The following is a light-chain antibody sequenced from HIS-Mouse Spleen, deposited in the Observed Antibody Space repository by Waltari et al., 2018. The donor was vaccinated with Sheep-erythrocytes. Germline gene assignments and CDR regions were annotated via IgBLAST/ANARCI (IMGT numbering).Light chain of an antibody. V-gene: IGLV1-51*01. CDR1: SSNIGNNY. Sequence: QSVLTQPPSVSAAPGQKVTISCSGSSSNIGNNYVSWYQPPPGTAPKLLIYDNNKRPSGIPDRFSGSKSGTSATLGITGLQTGDEADYYCGTWDSSLSAVFGGGTKLTVL. J-gene: IGLJ2*01. CDR3: GTWDSSLSAV. CDR2: DNN.